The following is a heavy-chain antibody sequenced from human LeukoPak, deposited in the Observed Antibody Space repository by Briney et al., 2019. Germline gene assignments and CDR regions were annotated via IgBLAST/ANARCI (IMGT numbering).Heavy chain of an antibody. CDR3: ASFPGHAAVDRTP. CDR2: INHSGST. Sequence: SETLSLTCAVYGGSFSGYYWSWIRQPPGKGLEWIGEINHSGSTNYNPSLKSRVTISVDTSKNQFSLKLSSVTAADTAVYYCASFPGHAAVDRTPWGQGTLVTVSS. CDR1: GGSFSGYY. J-gene: IGHJ5*02. V-gene: IGHV4-34*01. D-gene: IGHD5-12*01.